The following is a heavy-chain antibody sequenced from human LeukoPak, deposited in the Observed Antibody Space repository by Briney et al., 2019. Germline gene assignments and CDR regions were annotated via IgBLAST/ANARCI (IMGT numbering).Heavy chain of an antibody. Sequence: QPGRSLRLSCAASGFALSSYWMHWVRQAPGKGLVWVSRISSDGSTTTYADSVKGRFTISRDDAKNTLYLQMNSLRAEDTAVYYCASDIGDWGQGTLVTVSS. D-gene: IGHD3-10*01. V-gene: IGHV3-74*03. CDR3: ASDIGD. J-gene: IGHJ4*02. CDR1: GFALSSYW. CDR2: ISSDGSTT.